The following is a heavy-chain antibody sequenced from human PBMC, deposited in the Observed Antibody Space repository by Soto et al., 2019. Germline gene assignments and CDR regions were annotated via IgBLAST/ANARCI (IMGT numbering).Heavy chain of an antibody. CDR1: GGSISSGGYY. V-gene: IGHV4-31*03. Sequence: SETLSLTCTVSGGSISSGGYYWSWIRQHPGKGLEWIGYIYYSGSTYYNSSLKSRVTISVDPSKNQFSLKLSSVTAADTAVYYCLRLVRGVIWPDYWGQGTLVTVSS. CDR2: IYYSGST. J-gene: IGHJ4*02. CDR3: LRLVRGVIWPDY. D-gene: IGHD3-10*01.